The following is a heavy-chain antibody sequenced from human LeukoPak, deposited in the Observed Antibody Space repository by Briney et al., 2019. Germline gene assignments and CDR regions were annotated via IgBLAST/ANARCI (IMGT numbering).Heavy chain of an antibody. CDR3: ARDLSEHRGFGVLHY. J-gene: IGHJ4*02. D-gene: IGHD3-10*01. Sequence: GGSLRLSCAAPRFTFSSYWMHWVRQTPGKGLVWVSRINSDGRATTYADSVKGRFTISRDNAKNTLYLHMNSLRGEDSAVYYCARDLSEHRGFGVLHYWGQGALVTVSS. V-gene: IGHV3-74*01. CDR2: INSDGRAT. CDR1: RFTFSSYW.